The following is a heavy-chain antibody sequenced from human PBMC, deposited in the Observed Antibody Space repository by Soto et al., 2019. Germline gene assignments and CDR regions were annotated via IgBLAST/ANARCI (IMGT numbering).Heavy chain of an antibody. CDR2: IIHSGNT. Sequence: PSETLSLTCTVSDYSIGSGYYWGWIRQPPGKGLEWIGSIIHSGNTNYNPSLKSRVTMSVDTSKNQFSLKLSSVIAADTAVYYCARDRSSGSRPDAFGIWGQGTMVTVSS. D-gene: IGHD1-26*01. V-gene: IGHV4-38-2*02. J-gene: IGHJ3*02. CDR1: DYSIGSGYY. CDR3: ARDRSSGSRPDAFGI.